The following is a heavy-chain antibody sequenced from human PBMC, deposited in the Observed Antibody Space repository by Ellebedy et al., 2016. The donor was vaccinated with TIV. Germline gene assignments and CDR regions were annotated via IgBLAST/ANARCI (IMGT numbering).Heavy chain of an antibody. CDR3: ARESCNNITCYFDY. V-gene: IGHV3-33*08. D-gene: IGHD2/OR15-2a*01. CDR1: GFTFSTYS. Sequence: GESLKISCGASGFTFSTYSMNWVRQAPGKGLEWVAVVWYDGSDKYYADSVKGRFTISRDNSKNTLFLQMNSLRAEDTAVYYCARESCNNITCYFDYWGLGTLVTVSS. J-gene: IGHJ4*02. CDR2: VWYDGSDK.